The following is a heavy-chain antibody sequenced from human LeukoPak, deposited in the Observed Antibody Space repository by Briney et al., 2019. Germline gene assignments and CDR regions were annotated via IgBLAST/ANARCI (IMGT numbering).Heavy chain of an antibody. CDR3: ARLYPASAPGYCTNGVCPRYLYVDAFDI. CDR2: ISAYNGNT. J-gene: IGHJ3*02. D-gene: IGHD2-8*01. Sequence: ASVKVSCKASGYTFTSYGISWVRQAPGQGLEWMGWISAYNGNTNYAQKLQGRVTMTTDTSTSTAYMELRSLRSDDTAVYYCARLYPASAPGYCTNGVCPRYLYVDAFDIWGQGTMVAVSS. CDR1: GYTFTSYG. V-gene: IGHV1-18*01.